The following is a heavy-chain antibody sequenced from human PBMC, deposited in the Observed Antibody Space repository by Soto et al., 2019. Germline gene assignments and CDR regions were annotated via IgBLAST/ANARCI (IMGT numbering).Heavy chain of an antibody. CDR3: ASSYSNYALIDYYFYGMDV. CDR2: INAGNGNT. D-gene: IGHD4-4*01. Sequence: HVQLVQSGAYVKKTGASVKVSCKTSGYTFTTYAMHWVRHAPGQRLEWMGWINAGNGNTKYSQKFQVRVTITRETSASTAYMERSSLRSEDTAVYYCASSYSNYALIDYYFYGMDVWGQGTTVTVSS. J-gene: IGHJ6*02. CDR1: GYTFTTYA. V-gene: IGHV1-3*01.